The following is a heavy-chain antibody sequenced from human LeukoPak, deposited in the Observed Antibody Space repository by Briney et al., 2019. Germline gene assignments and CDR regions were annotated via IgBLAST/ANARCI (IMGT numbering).Heavy chain of an antibody. CDR1: GFTFSSYE. CDR3: ARVATYCSGGSCPYYFDY. CDR2: ISSSGSII. Sequence: GGSLRLSCAASGFTFSSYEMNWVRQAPGKGLEWVSYISSSGSIIYYADSVKGRFTISRDNGKNSLYVQMKSLRAEDTAVYCCARVATYCSGGSCPYYFDYWGQGTLVTVSS. D-gene: IGHD2-15*01. V-gene: IGHV3-48*03. J-gene: IGHJ4*02.